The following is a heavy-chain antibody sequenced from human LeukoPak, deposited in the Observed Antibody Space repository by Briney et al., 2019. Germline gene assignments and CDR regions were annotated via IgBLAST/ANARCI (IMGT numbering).Heavy chain of an antibody. CDR2: IKPDGSEQ. D-gene: IGHD4-23*01. CDR3: ARGGGNPDY. V-gene: IGHV3-7*01. Sequence: GGSLRLSCAAFGLTFSSSWMSWVRQAPGQGLEWVANIKPDGSEQYYVDSVKGRFAISRDNAKNSLYLQMNSLRAEDTAVYYCARGGGNPDYWGQGTLVTVSS. CDR1: GLTFSSSW. J-gene: IGHJ4*02.